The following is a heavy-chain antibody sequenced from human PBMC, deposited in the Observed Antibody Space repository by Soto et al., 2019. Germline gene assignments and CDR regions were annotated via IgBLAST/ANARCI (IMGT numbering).Heavy chain of an antibody. Sequence: QVQLVQSGAEVKKPGASVKVSCKVSGYTLTELSMHWVRQAPGKGLEWMGGFDPEDGETIYAQKFQGRVTMTEDTSTDTAYMELSSLRSEDTAVYYCATGNYLRVAVAGNDAFDIWGQGTMVTVSS. CDR2: FDPEDGET. V-gene: IGHV1-24*01. J-gene: IGHJ3*02. D-gene: IGHD6-19*01. CDR1: GYTLTELS. CDR3: ATGNYLRVAVAGNDAFDI.